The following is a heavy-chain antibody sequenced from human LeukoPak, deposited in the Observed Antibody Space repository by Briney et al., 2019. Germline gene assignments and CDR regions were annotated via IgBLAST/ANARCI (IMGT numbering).Heavy chain of an antibody. D-gene: IGHD1-14*01. Sequence: ASVKVSCKASGYTFTNYGISWVRQAPGQGLEWLGWISVYNGNTNYAQKVQARVTMTTDTSASTAYMELRSLRSDDTAVYYCARNVSAPNDHAGYFDYWGQGTLVTVSS. CDR1: GYTFTNYG. CDR3: ARNVSAPNDHAGYFDY. J-gene: IGHJ4*02. CDR2: ISVYNGNT. V-gene: IGHV1-18*01.